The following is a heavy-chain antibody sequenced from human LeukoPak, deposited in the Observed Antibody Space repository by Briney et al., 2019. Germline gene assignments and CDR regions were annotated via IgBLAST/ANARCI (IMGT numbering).Heavy chain of an antibody. Sequence: PGGSLRLSCTASGFVFSSYWMSWVRQAPGKGLEWVANIKDDESQKYYGDSVKGRFTISRDNAKESLYLQMNSLRADDTAVYYCARDRGGKDFWGQGTLVVVSS. CDR2: IKDDESQK. CDR3: ARDRGGKDF. J-gene: IGHJ4*02. D-gene: IGHD1-1*01. CDR1: GFVFSSYW. V-gene: IGHV3-7*03.